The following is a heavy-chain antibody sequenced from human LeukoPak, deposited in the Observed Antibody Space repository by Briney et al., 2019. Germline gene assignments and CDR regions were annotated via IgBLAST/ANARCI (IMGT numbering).Heavy chain of an antibody. V-gene: IGHV3-33*01. CDR3: AREWTVPAATRSDHYYYYYGMDV. CDR1: GFTFSSYG. J-gene: IGHJ6*02. D-gene: IGHD2-2*01. Sequence: GGSLRLSCAASGFTFSSYGMHWVRQAPGKGLEWVAVIWYDGSSKYYADSVKGRFTISRDNSKNTLYLQMNSLRAEDTAVYYCAREWTVPAATRSDHYYYYYGMDVWGQGTTVTVSS. CDR2: IWYDGSSK.